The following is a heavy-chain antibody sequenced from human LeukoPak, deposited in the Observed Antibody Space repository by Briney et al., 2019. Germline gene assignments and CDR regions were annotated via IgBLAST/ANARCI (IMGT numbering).Heavy chain of an antibody. D-gene: IGHD3-22*01. CDR3: ATRYYYDSSGYYGFGY. Sequence: ASVKVSCKVSGYTLTGLSMHWVRQAPGKGLEWMGGFDPEDGETIYAQKFQGRVTMTEDTSTDTAYMELSSLRSEDTAVYYCATRYYYDSSGYYGFGYWGQGTLVTVSS. CDR1: GYTLTGLS. CDR2: FDPEDGET. J-gene: IGHJ4*02. V-gene: IGHV1-24*01.